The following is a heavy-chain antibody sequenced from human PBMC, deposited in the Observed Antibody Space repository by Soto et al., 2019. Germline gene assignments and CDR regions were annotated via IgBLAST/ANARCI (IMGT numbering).Heavy chain of an antibody. V-gene: IGHV3-53*04. CDR3: ARRTVDYGDYLGAFDI. CDR2: IYSGGST. CDR1: GFTVSSNY. D-gene: IGHD4-17*01. Sequence: SLRLSCAASGFTVSSNYMSWVRQAPGKGLEWVSVIYSGGSTYYADSVKGRFTISRHNSKNTLYLQMNSLRAEDTAVYYCARRTVDYGDYLGAFDIWGQGTMVTVSS. J-gene: IGHJ3*02.